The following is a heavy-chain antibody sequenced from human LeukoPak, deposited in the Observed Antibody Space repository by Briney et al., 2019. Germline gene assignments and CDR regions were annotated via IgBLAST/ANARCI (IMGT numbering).Heavy chain of an antibody. CDR2: ISWNSGSI. CDR3: AELGITMIGGV. J-gene: IGHJ6*04. D-gene: IGHD3-10*02. V-gene: IGHV3-9*01. Sequence: LRLSCAASGFTFDDYAMHWVRQAPGKGLEWVSGISWNSGSIGYADSVKGRFTISRDNAKNSLYLQMNSLRAEDTAVYYCAELGITMIGGVWGKGTTVTISS. CDR1: GFTFDDYA.